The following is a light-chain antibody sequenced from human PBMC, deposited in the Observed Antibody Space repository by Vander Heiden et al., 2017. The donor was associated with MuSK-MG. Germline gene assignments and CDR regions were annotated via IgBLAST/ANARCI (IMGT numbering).Light chain of an antibody. CDR2: DVS. CDR3: SSYTSSSTRV. CDR1: SSAVGGYNY. Sequence: SALTPPASVSGSPGQSITISCTGTSSAVGGYNYVSWYQQHPGKAPKLMIYDVSNRPSGVSNRFSGSKSGNTASLTISGLQAEDEADYYCSSYTSSSTRVFGGGTKLTVL. V-gene: IGLV2-14*01. J-gene: IGLJ2*01.